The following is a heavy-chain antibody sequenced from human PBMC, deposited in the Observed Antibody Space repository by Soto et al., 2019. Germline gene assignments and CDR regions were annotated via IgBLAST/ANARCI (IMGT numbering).Heavy chain of an antibody. CDR1: GGSISSYY. CDR2: IYYSGST. Sequence: QVQLQESGPGLVKPSETLSLTCTVSGGSISSYYWCWIRQPPGKVLEWMGYIYYSGSTNDNPSLKSRDTKSVDTSKNQSALKLSSVTAADTAVYYCARGDGDYDAYYFDYWGQGTLVTVSS. CDR3: ARGDGDYDAYYFDY. D-gene: IGHD4-17*01. J-gene: IGHJ4*02. V-gene: IGHV4-59*01.